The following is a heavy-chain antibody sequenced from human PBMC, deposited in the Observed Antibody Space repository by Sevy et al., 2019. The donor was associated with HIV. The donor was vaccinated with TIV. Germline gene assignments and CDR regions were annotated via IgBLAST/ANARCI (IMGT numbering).Heavy chain of an antibody. D-gene: IGHD3-16*02. CDR2: MSYNGNKK. Sequence: GGSLRLSCATSGFSFSRSPMHWVRQAPGKGLEWVAVMSYNGNKKYNEDSVKGRFTISRDDPKNTLYLQMNSLRVEDTAVYYCAREAVLIGRFIVSYGMYVWGQGITVTLSS. V-gene: IGHV3-30*04. CDR3: AREAVLIGRFIVSYGMYV. CDR1: GFSFSRSP. J-gene: IGHJ6*02.